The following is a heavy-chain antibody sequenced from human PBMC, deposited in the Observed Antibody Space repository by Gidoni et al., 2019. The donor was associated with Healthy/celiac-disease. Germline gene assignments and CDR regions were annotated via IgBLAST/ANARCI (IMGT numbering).Heavy chain of an antibody. CDR3: ARSPRYCSSTSCYRWFDP. CDR1: GFTFSSYS. Sequence: EVQLVESGGGLVQPGGSLRLSCAASGFTFSSYSMNWVRQAPGKGLEWVSYISSSSSTIYYADSVKGRFTISRDNAKNSLYLQMNSLRAEDTAVYYCARSPRYCSSTSCYRWFDPWGQGTLVTVSS. CDR2: ISSSSSTI. J-gene: IGHJ5*02. D-gene: IGHD2-2*02. V-gene: IGHV3-48*01.